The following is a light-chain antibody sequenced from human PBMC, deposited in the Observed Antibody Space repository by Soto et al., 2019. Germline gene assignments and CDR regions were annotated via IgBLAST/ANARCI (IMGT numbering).Light chain of an antibody. CDR2: EVS. CDR1: SSDVGGYNY. J-gene: IGLJ1*01. V-gene: IGLV2-14*01. CDR3: SSYTSSSNLV. Sequence: QSVLTQPASVSGSPGQSITISCTGTSSDVGGYNYVSWYQQHPGKAPKLMIYEVSNRPSGVANRFSGSNSGNTASLTISGRHAEDEADYYCSSYTSSSNLVFGTGTKLTVL.